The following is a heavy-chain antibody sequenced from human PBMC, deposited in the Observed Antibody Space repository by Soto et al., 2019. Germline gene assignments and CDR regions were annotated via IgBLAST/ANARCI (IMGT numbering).Heavy chain of an antibody. D-gene: IGHD2-2*01. J-gene: IGHJ5*02. CDR1: GDPITSGGFY. CDR3: ARDMRRRRSGRFAP. V-gene: IGHV4-31*03. Sequence: QVQLQESGPGLVKPSETLSLTCTLSGDPITSGGFYWTWIRQHPAKGLAWIGYIYYRGVTYYNPPSKSRATISVATSKTQFSLTLCSVTAAVPAMYYCARDMRRRRSGRFAPGGQGTLVTVSS. CDR2: IYYRGVT.